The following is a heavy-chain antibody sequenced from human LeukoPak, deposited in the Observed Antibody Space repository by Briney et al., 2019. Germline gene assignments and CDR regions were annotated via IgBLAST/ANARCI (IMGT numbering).Heavy chain of an antibody. V-gene: IGHV3-30-3*01. D-gene: IGHD6-13*01. CDR1: GFTFSSYA. CDR2: ISYDGSNK. CDR3: ARVMMAAAGTGLDY. Sequence: GGSLRLSCAASGFTFSSYAMGWLRQAPGKGLEWVAVISYDGSNKYYADSVKGRFTISRHNSKNTLYLQMNSLRAEDTAVYYCARVMMAAAGTGLDYWGQGTLVTVSS. J-gene: IGHJ4*02.